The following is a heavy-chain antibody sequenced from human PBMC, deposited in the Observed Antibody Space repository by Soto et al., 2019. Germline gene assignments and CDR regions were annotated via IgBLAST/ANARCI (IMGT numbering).Heavy chain of an antibody. CDR1: GFTFREAW. CDR3: WGSAY. Sequence: EVHLVESGGGLVKPGGSLRVSCAASGFTFREAWMNWVRQAPGKGLEWVGRIKSRTDGGTIEYATPVKGRFIISRDDSKNTLYLQMDSLKTDDTAVYYCWGSAYWGQGTLVTVSS. CDR2: IKSRTDGGTI. J-gene: IGHJ4*02. V-gene: IGHV3-15*07. D-gene: IGHD3-16*01.